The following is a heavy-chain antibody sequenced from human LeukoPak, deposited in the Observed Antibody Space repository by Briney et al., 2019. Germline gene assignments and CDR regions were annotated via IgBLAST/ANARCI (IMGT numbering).Heavy chain of an antibody. V-gene: IGHV5-51*01. CDR3: ARTSGYYYLDAFDI. CDR1: GYSFTSYW. J-gene: IGHJ3*02. D-gene: IGHD3-22*01. Sequence: GESLKISCKGSGYSFTSYWIGWVRQMPGKGLEWMGIIYPGDSDARYSPSLQGQVTISADKSISTAYLQWSSLKASDTAIYYCARTSGYYYLDAFDIWGQGTMVTVSS. CDR2: IYPGDSDA.